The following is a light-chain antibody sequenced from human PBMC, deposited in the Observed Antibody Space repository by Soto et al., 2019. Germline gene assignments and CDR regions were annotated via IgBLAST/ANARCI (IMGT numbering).Light chain of an antibody. Sequence: DIQMPQSPSSLSASVGDSVTITCRASQSISSYLNWYQQKPGKAPKLLIYAASSLQSGVPSRFSGSGSGTDFTLTISSLQPEDFATYYCLQSYRTPLTVGQGTKVDIK. CDR3: LQSYRTPLT. CDR1: QSISSY. V-gene: IGKV1-39*01. CDR2: AAS. J-gene: IGKJ1*01.